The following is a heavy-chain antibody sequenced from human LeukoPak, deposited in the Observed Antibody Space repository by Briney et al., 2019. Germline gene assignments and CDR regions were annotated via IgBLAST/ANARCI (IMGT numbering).Heavy chain of an antibody. Sequence: GGSLRLSCAASGFTFSSYAMHWVRQAPGKGLEYVSAISSNGGSTYYAHSVKGRFTISRDNSKNTLYLQMGSLRAEDVAVYYCARDADPGQQLLFLFRHWGQGTLVTVSS. CDR3: ARDADPGQQLLFLFRH. V-gene: IGHV3-64*01. CDR2: ISSNGGST. D-gene: IGHD6-13*01. J-gene: IGHJ1*01. CDR1: GFTFSSYA.